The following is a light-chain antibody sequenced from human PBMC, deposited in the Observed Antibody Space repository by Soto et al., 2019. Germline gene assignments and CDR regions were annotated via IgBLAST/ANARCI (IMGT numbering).Light chain of an antibody. CDR3: SSYASSNTV. CDR2: EVS. J-gene: IGLJ3*02. Sequence: QSALTQPPSASGSPGQSVTISCTGTSSDVGGYNYVSWYQQHPGKAPKLMIYEVSKRPSGVPDRFSGSKSGNTASLTVSGLQAEDEADYYCSSYASSNTVFGGGTQLTVL. V-gene: IGLV2-8*01. CDR1: SSDVGGYNY.